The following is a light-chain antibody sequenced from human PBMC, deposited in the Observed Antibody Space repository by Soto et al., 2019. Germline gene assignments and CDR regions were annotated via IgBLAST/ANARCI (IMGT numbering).Light chain of an antibody. Sequence: EIVLTQFPATLSLSPGERATLSCRASQSVSSYLAWYQQKPGQAPRLLIYDASNRATGIPARFSGSGSGTDFTLTINSLEPDDFAVYYCQQRSNWPITFGQGTRLGMK. V-gene: IGKV3-11*01. CDR3: QQRSNWPIT. CDR1: QSVSSY. J-gene: IGKJ5*01. CDR2: DAS.